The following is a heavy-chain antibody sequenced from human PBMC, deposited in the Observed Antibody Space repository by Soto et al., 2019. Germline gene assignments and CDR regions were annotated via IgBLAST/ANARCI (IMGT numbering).Heavy chain of an antibody. CDR2: SRDKPQGYST. D-gene: IGHD3-22*01. V-gene: IGHV3-72*01. Sequence: PGGSRRRSWAGSGFTLSYHYIDWVRQAPGKGLEWVGRSRDKPQGYSTAYAASVKGRFTTSRDESKNSAYLQMNSLKTEDTAVYYCVRATYFSDSSGYTRCLDYWGQGTLVTVSS. CDR1: GFTLSYHY. CDR3: VRATYFSDSSGYTRCLDY. J-gene: IGHJ4*02.